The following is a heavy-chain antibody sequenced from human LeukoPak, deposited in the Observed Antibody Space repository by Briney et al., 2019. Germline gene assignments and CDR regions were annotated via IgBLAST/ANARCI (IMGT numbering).Heavy chain of an antibody. V-gene: IGHV4-59*08. D-gene: IGHD4-17*01. CDR1: GDSISSYY. Sequence: PSETLPLTCSVSGDSISSYYWSWIRQPPGKELEGIGCIYYSGRTYYNHSLTCRVTISVDTSKNQFSLKLRSVTAADTAVYYCARHVSHDYGVRWGQGTLVTVSS. CDR2: IYYSGRT. J-gene: IGHJ4*02. CDR3: ARHVSHDYGVR.